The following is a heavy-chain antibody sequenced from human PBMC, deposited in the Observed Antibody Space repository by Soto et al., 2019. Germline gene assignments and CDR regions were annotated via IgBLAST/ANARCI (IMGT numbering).Heavy chain of an antibody. CDR2: IIPIFGTA. Sequence: SVKVSCKASGGTFSSYAISWVRQAPGQGLEWMGGIIPIFGTANYAQKFQGRVTITADESTSTAYMELSSLRSEDTAVYYCARTQDSSSWYSKYYFDYWGQGTLVTVSS. CDR3: ARTQDSSSWYSKYYFDY. V-gene: IGHV1-69*13. J-gene: IGHJ4*02. CDR1: GGTFSSYA. D-gene: IGHD6-13*01.